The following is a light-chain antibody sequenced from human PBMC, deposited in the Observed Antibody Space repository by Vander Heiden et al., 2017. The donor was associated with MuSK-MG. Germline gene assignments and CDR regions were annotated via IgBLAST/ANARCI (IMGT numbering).Light chain of an antibody. CDR3: QAWDSSPKVI. V-gene: IGLV3-1*01. CDR2: QDT. J-gene: IGLJ2*01. Sequence: SYEQTQLPSESVSPAQTASLTCSGPNLADKYVSWYQQRPGQSPVLVIYQDTKRPSGIPDRFSASNSGNTATLTISGAHAMDEADYYCQAWDSSPKVIFGGGTKLTVL. CDR1: NLADKY.